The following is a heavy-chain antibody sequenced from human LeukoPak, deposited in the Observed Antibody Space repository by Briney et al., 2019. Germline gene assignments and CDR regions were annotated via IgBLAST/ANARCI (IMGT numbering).Heavy chain of an antibody. D-gene: IGHD5-18*01. CDR2: IRQDGGDK. V-gene: IGHV3-7*01. Sequence: GGSLRLSCGASGFTFSSYWMSWVRQAPGKGLEWVANIRQDGGDKKYEGSGKVRFTTDRDNTKSSLKLQMNSLTAEDTAVYYCARGQYGYGYPHFDFWGQGTLVIVSS. CDR3: ARGQYGYGYPHFDF. CDR1: GFTFSSYW. J-gene: IGHJ4*02.